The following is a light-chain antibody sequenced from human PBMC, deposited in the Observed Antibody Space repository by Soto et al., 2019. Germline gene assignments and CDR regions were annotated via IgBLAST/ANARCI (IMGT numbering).Light chain of an antibody. CDR2: AAS. CDR1: QGISSY. V-gene: IGKV1-9*01. J-gene: IGKJ4*01. Sequence: IQLTQSPSSLSASVGDRVTITCRASQGISSYLAWYQQKPGKAPKLLIYAASTLQSGVPSRFSGSGSGTDFTHTISILQPEDFATYYCQNLNSYPPTCGGGTKVEIK. CDR3: QNLNSYPPT.